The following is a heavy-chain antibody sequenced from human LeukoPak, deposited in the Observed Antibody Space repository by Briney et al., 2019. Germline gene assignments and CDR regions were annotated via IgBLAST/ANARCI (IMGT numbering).Heavy chain of an antibody. CDR1: GGTFSSYA. J-gene: IGHJ4*02. Sequence: ASVKVSCKASGGTFSSYAISWVRQAPGQGLEWMGGIIPIFGTANYAQKFQGRVTITADESTSTAYMELSSLRSEDTAVYYCARDIRDPPGEDYWGQGTLVTVSS. V-gene: IGHV1-69*13. CDR3: ARDIRDPPGEDY. CDR2: IIPIFGTA. D-gene: IGHD1-14*01.